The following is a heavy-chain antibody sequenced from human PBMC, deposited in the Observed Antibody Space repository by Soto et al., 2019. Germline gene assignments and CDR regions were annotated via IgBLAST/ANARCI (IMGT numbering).Heavy chain of an antibody. D-gene: IGHD4-17*01. CDR3: ARGGVYAVDR. V-gene: IGHV1-18*04. CDR1: GYTFTRNS. J-gene: IGHJ5*02. CDR2: ISTNNGNT. Sequence: QIQLVQSGGELRKPGASVKVSCKTSGYTFTRNSISWVRQAPGQGLEWMGWISTNNGNTEFAQKFQGRVTLTTDTSTSTAYMELTSLRSDDTAIYYCARGGVYAVDRWGQGTLVTVSS.